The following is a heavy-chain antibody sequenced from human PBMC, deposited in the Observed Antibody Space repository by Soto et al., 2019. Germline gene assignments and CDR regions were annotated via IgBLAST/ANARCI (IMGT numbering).Heavy chain of an antibody. CDR2: IIPIFGTA. D-gene: IGHD3-22*01. CDR3: CGSRVSYFFGRSGFCN. Sequence: QVQLVQSGAEVKKPGSSVKVSCKASGGTFSSYAISWVRQAPGQGLEWMGGIIPIFGTANYAQKFQGRVKNTAGESKSPAYLGLRRLGIEDTAGDYCCGSRVSYFFGRSGFCNWGQGTMVNVSS. CDR1: GGTFSSYA. V-gene: IGHV1-69*01. J-gene: IGHJ3*01.